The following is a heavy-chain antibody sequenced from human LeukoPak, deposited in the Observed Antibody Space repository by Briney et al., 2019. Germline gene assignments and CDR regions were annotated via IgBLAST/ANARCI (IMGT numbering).Heavy chain of an antibody. V-gene: IGHV4-61*05. J-gene: IGHJ3*02. CDR1: GGSISSSSYY. D-gene: IGHD5-18*01. Sequence: SETLSLTCTVSGGSISSSSYYWGWIRQPPGKGLEWIGYIYYSGSTNYNPSLKSRVTISVDTSKNQFSLKLSSVTAADTAVYYCARGYTAIDAFDIWGQGTMVTVSS. CDR3: ARGYTAIDAFDI. CDR2: IYYSGST.